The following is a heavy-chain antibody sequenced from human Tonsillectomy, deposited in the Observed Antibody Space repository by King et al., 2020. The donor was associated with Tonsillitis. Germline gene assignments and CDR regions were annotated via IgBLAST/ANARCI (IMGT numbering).Heavy chain of an antibody. D-gene: IGHD3-22*01. CDR2: IKQDGSVK. V-gene: IGHV3-7*03. J-gene: IGHJ3*02. CDR3: ARDTAPYDSSSYYDAFDI. CDR1: GFTFSRYW. Sequence: VQSGGLLRLSCAASGFTFSRYWMIWLRQAPGKGLEWVANIKQDGSVKYYADSVKGRFTISRDNAKSSVLLQMNSLRAEDTAVYYCARDTAPYDSSSYYDAFDIWGQGTMVTVSS.